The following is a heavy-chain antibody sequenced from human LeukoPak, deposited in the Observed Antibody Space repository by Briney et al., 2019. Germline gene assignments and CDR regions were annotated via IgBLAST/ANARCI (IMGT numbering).Heavy chain of an antibody. D-gene: IGHD5-12*01. CDR2: ITWNGGST. J-gene: IGHJ6*02. Sequence: PGGCLRLSCAASGFRFDDYGMSWVRQAPGKGLEWVSGITWNGGSTGYADSVKGRFTISRDNAKNSLYLQMNSLRAEDTALYYCARDLASPSNSVWGQGTTVTVSS. CDR3: ARDLASPSNSV. CDR1: GFRFDDYG. V-gene: IGHV3-20*04.